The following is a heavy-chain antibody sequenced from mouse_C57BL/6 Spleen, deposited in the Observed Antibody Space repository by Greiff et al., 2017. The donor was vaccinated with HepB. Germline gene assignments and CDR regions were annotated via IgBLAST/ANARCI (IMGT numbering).Heavy chain of an antibody. D-gene: IGHD1-1*01. V-gene: IGHV3-6*01. J-gene: IGHJ1*03. CDR3: ARVRDYGSSYWYFDV. CDR1: GYSITSGHY. CDR2: ISYDGSN. Sequence: EVQLQQSGPGLVKPSQSLSLTCSVTGYSITSGHYWNWIRQFPGNKLEWMGYISYDGSNNYNPSLKNRISITRDTSKNQFFLKLNSVTTEDTATYYCARVRDYGSSYWYFDVWGTGTTVTVSS.